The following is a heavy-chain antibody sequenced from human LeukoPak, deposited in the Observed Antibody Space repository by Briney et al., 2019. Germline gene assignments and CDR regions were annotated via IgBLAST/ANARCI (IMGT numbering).Heavy chain of an antibody. D-gene: IGHD3-3*01. Sequence: PGGSLRLSCAASGFTFSSYWMHWVRQAPGKGLVWVSRINSDGSSTSHADSVKGRFTISRDNAKNTLYLQMNSLRAEDTAVYYCARVNDFWSGYPLDYWGQGTLVTVSS. CDR1: GFTFSSYW. CDR2: INSDGSST. V-gene: IGHV3-74*01. CDR3: ARVNDFWSGYPLDY. J-gene: IGHJ4*02.